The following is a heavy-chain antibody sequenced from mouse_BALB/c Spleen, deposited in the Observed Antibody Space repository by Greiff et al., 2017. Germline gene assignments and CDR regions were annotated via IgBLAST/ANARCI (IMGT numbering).Heavy chain of an antibody. V-gene: IGHV1-14*01. J-gene: IGHJ4*01. CDR2: INPYNDGT. CDR1: GYAFSSYW. CDR3: ARSYDIYAMDY. D-gene: IGHD2-3*01. Sequence: EVQLQQSGAELVRPGSSVKISCKASGYAFSSYWMNWVKQKPGQGLEWIGYINPYNDGTKYNEKFKGKATLTSDKSSSTAYMELSSLTSEDSAVYYCARSYDIYAMDYWGQGTSVTVSS.